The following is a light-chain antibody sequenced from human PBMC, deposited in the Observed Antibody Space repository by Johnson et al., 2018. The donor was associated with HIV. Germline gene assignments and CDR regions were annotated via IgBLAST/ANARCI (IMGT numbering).Light chain of an antibody. V-gene: IGLV1-51*01. CDR1: SSNIGNND. CDR3: GTWDSSLSGGV. Sequence: QSVLTQPPSVSAAPGQKVTISCSGSSSNIGNNDVSWYQQLPGTAPKLLIYDNNKRPSGIPDRFSGSKSGASATLGITGLQTGDEADYYCGTWDSSLSGGVFGTGTKVTVL. J-gene: IGLJ1*01. CDR2: DNN.